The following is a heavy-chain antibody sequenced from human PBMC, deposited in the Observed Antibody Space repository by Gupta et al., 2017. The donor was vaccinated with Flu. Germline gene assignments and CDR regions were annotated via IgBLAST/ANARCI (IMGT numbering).Heavy chain of an antibody. CDR2: IKSITDGGTT. D-gene: IGHD6-6*01. CDR3: TTDSSSSRSYYYNNIDV. V-gene: IGHV3-15*01. J-gene: IGHJ6*02. Sequence: KGLEWVGRIKSITDGGTTDYAAPVKGRFTISKDDSKNTLYLQRNSLKIEDTAVYFCTTDSSSSRSYYYNNIDVWGQGTTVTVSS.